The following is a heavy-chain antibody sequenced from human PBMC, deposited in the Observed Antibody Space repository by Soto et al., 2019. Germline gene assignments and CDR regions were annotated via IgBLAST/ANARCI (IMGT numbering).Heavy chain of an antibody. V-gene: IGHV3-64*01. Sequence: PGGSLRLSCAASGFTLSGYAMDWVRQAPGKGLEYVSGISSNGVGTYYANSVQGRFTISRDNSKNTLYLQMGSLRPEDTAVYYCARARFGIAAAGTDYYGMDVWGQGTTVTVSS. CDR2: ISSNGVGT. CDR1: GFTLSGYA. CDR3: ARARFGIAAAGTDYYGMDV. D-gene: IGHD6-13*01. J-gene: IGHJ6*02.